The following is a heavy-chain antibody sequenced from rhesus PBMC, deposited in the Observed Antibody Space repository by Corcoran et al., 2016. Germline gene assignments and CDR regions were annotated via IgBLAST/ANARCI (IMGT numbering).Heavy chain of an antibody. D-gene: IGHD2-39*01. CDR1: GYSISSGDY. CDR2: ISSGGRN. Sequence: QVQLQESGPGLVRPSETLSLTCAVSGYSISSGDYWGWIRQPPGKGLEWVGHISSGGRNYLNPSLKSRVTLSVDTSKNQFSLKLSSVTAADTAVYYCANPISATLGAFDFWGQGLRVTVSS. J-gene: IGHJ3*01. CDR3: ANPISATLGAFDF. V-gene: IGHV4S14*01.